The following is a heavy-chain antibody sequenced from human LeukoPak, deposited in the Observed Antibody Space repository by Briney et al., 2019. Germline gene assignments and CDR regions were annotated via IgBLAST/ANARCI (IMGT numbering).Heavy chain of an antibody. CDR2: INPNSGGT. J-gene: IGHJ4*02. D-gene: IGHD2-2*01. V-gene: IGHV1-2*02. CDR3: ARGQDIVVVPAADFDY. Sequence: ASVKVSCKASGYTFTGYYMHWVRQAPGQGLEWMGWINPNSGGTNYAQKFQGRVTMTRDTSISTAYMELSRLRSDDTAVYYCARGQDIVVVPAADFDYWGQRTLVTVSS. CDR1: GYTFTGYY.